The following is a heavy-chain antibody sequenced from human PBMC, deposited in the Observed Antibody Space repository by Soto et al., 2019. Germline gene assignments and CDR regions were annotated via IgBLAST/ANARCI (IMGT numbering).Heavy chain of an antibody. CDR3: ARATVTTYTHQGYAFDI. CDR2: IIAYNGTA. D-gene: IGHD4-17*01. V-gene: IGHV1-18*01. Sequence: ASVKVSCKASGGTFSSYAISWVRQAPGQGLEWMGGIIAYNGTANYAQKLQGRVTITTDTSTSTAYMELRSLRSDDTAVYYCARATVTTYTHQGYAFDIWGQGTMVTVSS. CDR1: GGTFSSYA. J-gene: IGHJ3*02.